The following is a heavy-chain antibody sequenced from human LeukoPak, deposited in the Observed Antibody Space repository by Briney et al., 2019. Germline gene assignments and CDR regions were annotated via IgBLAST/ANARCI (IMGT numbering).Heavy chain of an antibody. CDR2: INGRGTYI. Sequence: GGSLRLSCAASGFTFSDYFMSWVRPAPGKGLEWLSYINGRGTYIDYAESLKGRITISRDNAQNSLYLQMNSLRVEDTAVYYCARSGREATEIDYWGQGTLVTVSS. CDR3: ARSGREATEIDY. J-gene: IGHJ4*02. CDR1: GFTFSDYF. D-gene: IGHD1-1*01. V-gene: IGHV3-11*06.